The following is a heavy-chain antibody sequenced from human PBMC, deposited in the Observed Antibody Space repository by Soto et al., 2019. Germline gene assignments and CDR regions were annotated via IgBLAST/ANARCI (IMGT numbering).Heavy chain of an antibody. CDR3: ATRRVYSGRNWDSDY. CDR1: GYNLTELC. V-gene: IGHV1-24*01. Sequence: ASVSVSCKVSGYNLTELCMHCVRQAPGKGLEWMGGFDPEDGETIYAQKFQGRVTMTEDTSTDTAYMELSSLRSEDTAVYYCATRRVYSGRNWDSDYWGEENILTTSS. CDR2: FDPEDGET. D-gene: IGHD1-26*01. J-gene: IGHJ4*02.